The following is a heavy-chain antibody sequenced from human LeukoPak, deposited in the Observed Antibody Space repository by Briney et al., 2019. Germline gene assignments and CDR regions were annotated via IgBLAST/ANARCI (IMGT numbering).Heavy chain of an antibody. D-gene: IGHD2-2*01. J-gene: IGHJ4*02. CDR3: ARVGGVVVPAAPFDY. CDR1: GFTFSSYS. CDR2: ISSSSSYI. Sequence: PGGSLRLSCAASGFTFSSYSMNWVRQAPGKGLEWVSSISSSSSYIYYADSVKGRFTIPRDNAKNSLYLQMNSLRAEDTAVYYCARVGGVVVPAAPFDYWGQGTLVTVSS. V-gene: IGHV3-21*01.